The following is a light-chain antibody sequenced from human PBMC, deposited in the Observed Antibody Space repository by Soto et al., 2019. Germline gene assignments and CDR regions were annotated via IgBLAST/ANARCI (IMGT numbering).Light chain of an antibody. V-gene: IGLV2-23*01. CDR2: QDI. Sequence: QSVLTQPASVSGSPGQSITISCTGTSSDIGSYDLVSWYQQHPGKVPRLIIYQDIQRPSGVSARFSGSTSGNTASLTISGLQTDDEALYFCCSYAHSKYVFGPGTKVTVL. CDR3: CSYAHSKYV. J-gene: IGLJ1*01. CDR1: SSDIGSYDL.